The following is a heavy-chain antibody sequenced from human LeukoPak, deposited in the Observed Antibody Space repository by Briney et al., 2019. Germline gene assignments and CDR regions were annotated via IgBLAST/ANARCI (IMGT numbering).Heavy chain of an antibody. D-gene: IGHD6-6*01. V-gene: IGHV4-34*01. CDR2: INHSGST. J-gene: IGHJ4*02. Sequence: SETLSLTCAVYGGSFSGYYWSWIRQPPGKGLEWIGEINHSGSTNYNPSLKSRVTISVDTSKNQFSLKLSSVTAADTAVHYCARGLRSSAPFDYWGQGTLVTVSS. CDR3: ARGLRSSAPFDY. CDR1: GGSFSGYY.